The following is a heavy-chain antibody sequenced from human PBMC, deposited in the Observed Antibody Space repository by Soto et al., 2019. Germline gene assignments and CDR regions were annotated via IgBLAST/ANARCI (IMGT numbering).Heavy chain of an antibody. CDR3: TTEDILTGYPFDY. Sequence: PGGSLRLSCAASGFTVSSNYMSWVRQAPGKGLEWVSVIYSGGTTDYAAPVKGRFTISRDDSKNTLYLQMNSLKTEDTAVYYCTTEDILTGYPFDYWGQGALVTVSS. CDR2: IYSGGTT. V-gene: IGHV3-53*01. D-gene: IGHD3-9*01. J-gene: IGHJ4*02. CDR1: GFTVSSNY.